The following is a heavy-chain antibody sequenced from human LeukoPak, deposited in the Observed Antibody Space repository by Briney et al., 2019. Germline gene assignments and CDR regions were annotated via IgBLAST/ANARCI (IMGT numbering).Heavy chain of an antibody. CDR2: IKGDGSEK. J-gene: IGHJ4*02. CDR1: GFTFRRNW. V-gene: IGHV3-7*04. CDR3: ARDWDGSGTSLDY. D-gene: IGHD3-10*01. Sequence: PGGPLRLPCAASGFTFRRNWMSWVREAPGKGLEGVANIKGDGSEKYCVDSVKGRFTISRDNAQNSLYLQLNGLRGEDTAVYYCARDWDGSGTSLDYWGQGTLVTVSS.